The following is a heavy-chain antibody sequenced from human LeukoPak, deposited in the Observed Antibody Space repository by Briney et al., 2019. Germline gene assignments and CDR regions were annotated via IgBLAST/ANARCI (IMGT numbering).Heavy chain of an antibody. CDR2: IYYSGST. J-gene: IGHJ6*02. CDR1: LGSLSSYS. D-gene: IGHD3-22*01. CDR3: ARDRRDYYDSSGYSYYYGMDV. Sequence: PEALSHTRMVSLGSLSSYSWSWVRQPPGKGLERIGHIYYSGSTNYNPSLKSRVTISVDTSKNQFSLKLSSVTAADTAVYYCARDRRDYYDSSGYSYYYGMDVWGQGTTVTVSS. V-gene: IGHV4-59*01.